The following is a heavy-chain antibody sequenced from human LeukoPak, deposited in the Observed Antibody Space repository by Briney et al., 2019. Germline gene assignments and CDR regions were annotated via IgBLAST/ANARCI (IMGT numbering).Heavy chain of an antibody. D-gene: IGHD5-18*01. V-gene: IGHV4-34*01. CDR3: ARDPIQLDAFDI. CDR1: GGSFSGYY. Sequence: SETLSLTCAVYGGSFSGYYWSWIRQPPGKGLEWIGEINHSGSTNYNPSLKSRVTISVDTSKNQFSLKLSSVTAADTAVYYCARDPIQLDAFDIWGQGTLVTVSS. J-gene: IGHJ4*02. CDR2: INHSGST.